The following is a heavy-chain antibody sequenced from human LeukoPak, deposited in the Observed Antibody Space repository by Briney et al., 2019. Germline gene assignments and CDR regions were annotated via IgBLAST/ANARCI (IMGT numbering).Heavy chain of an antibody. D-gene: IGHD3-22*01. J-gene: IGHJ4*02. CDR3: ARGGYYDSSGSPGY. CDR2: INPNNGGT. V-gene: IGHV1-2*02. CDR1: GYSFTGYY. Sequence: ASVKVSCKASGYSFTGYYMHWVRQAPGQGLEWMGWINPNNGGTNYAQSFQGRVTMTRDTSISTAYMELSRLRSDDTAVYYCARGGYYDSSGSPGYWGQGTLVTVSS.